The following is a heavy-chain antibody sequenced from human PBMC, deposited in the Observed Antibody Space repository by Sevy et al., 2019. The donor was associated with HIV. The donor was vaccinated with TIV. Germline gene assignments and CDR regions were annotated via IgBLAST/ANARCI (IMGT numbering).Heavy chain of an antibody. V-gene: IGHV3-23*01. Sequence: GESLKISCAASGFTFSKYSMSWVRQPPGKGLEWVSTLSFGCGEINYADSVKGRFTISRNNSKSSVYLQMNNLRPEDTAVYYCAREGCTKPHDYWGQGTLVTVSS. D-gene: IGHD2-8*01. CDR2: LSFGCGEI. CDR1: GFTFSKYS. J-gene: IGHJ4*02. CDR3: AREGCTKPHDY.